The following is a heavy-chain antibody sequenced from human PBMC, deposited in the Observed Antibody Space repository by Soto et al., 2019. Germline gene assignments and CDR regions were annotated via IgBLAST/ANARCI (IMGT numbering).Heavy chain of an antibody. Sequence: RKGLEWIGYVFYTGRANYNASLKSRVSISLDTSNNQFSLKLSSVTAADTAVYYCARDGYGLQAEDGIRDSVPVSAFLLNRSSDL. CDR2: VFYTGRA. J-gene: IGHJ2*01. D-gene: IGHD5-18*01. V-gene: IGHV4-59*01. CDR3: ARDGYGLQAEDGIRDSVPVSAFLLNRSSDL.